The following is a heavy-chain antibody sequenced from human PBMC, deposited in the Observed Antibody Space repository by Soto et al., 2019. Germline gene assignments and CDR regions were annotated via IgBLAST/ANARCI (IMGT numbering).Heavy chain of an antibody. CDR1: GDSVSSNSAA. Sequence: PSQTLSLTCAISGDSVSSNSAAWNCIRQSPSSGLEWLGRTYYRSKWYNDYAVSVKSRITINPDTSKNQFSLQLNSVTPEDTAVYYCARVESSWSYYYYCSMDGLGQGTAVTVSS. J-gene: IGHJ6*02. V-gene: IGHV6-1*01. CDR2: TYYRSKWYN. D-gene: IGHD1-26*01. CDR3: ARVESSWSYYYYCSMDG.